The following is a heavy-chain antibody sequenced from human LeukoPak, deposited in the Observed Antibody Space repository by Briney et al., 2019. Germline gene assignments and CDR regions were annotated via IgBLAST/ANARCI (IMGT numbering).Heavy chain of an antibody. V-gene: IGHV1-46*01. Sequence: ASVKVSCKASGYTFTSYYMHWVRQAPGQGLEWMGIINPSGGSTNYAQKLQGRVTMTTDTSTSTAYMELRSLRSDDTAVYYCARDSQTVATSFDYWGQGTLVTVSS. J-gene: IGHJ4*02. CDR2: INPSGGST. CDR3: ARDSQTVATSFDY. CDR1: GYTFTSYY. D-gene: IGHD4-17*01.